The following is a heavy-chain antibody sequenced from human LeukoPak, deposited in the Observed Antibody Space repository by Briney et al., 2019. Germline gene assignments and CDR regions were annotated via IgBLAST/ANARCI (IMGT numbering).Heavy chain of an antibody. CDR3: VKGEGVTAITVYDGFDI. CDR1: GFTFSSYA. J-gene: IGHJ3*02. D-gene: IGHD1-20*01. Sequence: GGSLRLSCAASGFTFSSYAMSWVRQAPGKGLEWVSAISGSGYNTFYADSVKGRFVISRDNSKDTVHLQMNSLRAEDTAIYYCVKGEGVTAITVYDGFDIWGQGTMITVSS. V-gene: IGHV3-23*01. CDR2: ISGSGYNT.